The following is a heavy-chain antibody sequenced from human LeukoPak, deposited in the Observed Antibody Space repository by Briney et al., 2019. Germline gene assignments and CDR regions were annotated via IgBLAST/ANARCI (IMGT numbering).Heavy chain of an antibody. D-gene: IGHD5-18*01. Sequence: PGGSLRLSCVVSGFTFSDYAMSWVCQAPEKGLDWVSVISGSAHKIRYADSVKGRFTISRDNSENTVYLQMNNLRAEDTALYYCAGRPTGYSSGYVYWGQGALVTVSS. J-gene: IGHJ4*02. CDR3: AGRPTGYSSGYVY. CDR2: ISGSAHKI. CDR1: GFTFSDYA. V-gene: IGHV3-23*01.